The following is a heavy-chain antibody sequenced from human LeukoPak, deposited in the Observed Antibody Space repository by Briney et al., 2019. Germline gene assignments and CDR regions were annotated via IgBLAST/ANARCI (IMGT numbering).Heavy chain of an antibody. CDR2: INPSGGST. Sequence: ASVKVSCKASGYTFTNYYMHWVRQAPGQGLEWMGIINPSGGSTNYAQEFQGRVTMTRDTSTSTVYMELSSLRSEDTAVYYCARTYSNSSPFDYWGQGTLVPVSS. CDR3: ARTYSNSSPFDY. CDR1: GYTFTNYY. V-gene: IGHV1-46*01. J-gene: IGHJ4*02. D-gene: IGHD6-6*01.